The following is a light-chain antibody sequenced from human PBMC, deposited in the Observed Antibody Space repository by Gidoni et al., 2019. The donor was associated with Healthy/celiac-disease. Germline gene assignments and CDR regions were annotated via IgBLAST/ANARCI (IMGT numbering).Light chain of an antibody. CDR2: LGS. J-gene: IGKJ4*01. Sequence: DIVMTQSPLSLPVTPGEPASISCRSSQSLLHSNGYNYLDWYLQQPGQSPQLLIYLGSNRASGVPDRFSGSGSGTDFTLKISRVEAEDVGVYYCMQALQTPFTFXGXTKVEIK. V-gene: IGKV2-28*01. CDR3: MQALQTPFT. CDR1: QSLLHSNGYNY.